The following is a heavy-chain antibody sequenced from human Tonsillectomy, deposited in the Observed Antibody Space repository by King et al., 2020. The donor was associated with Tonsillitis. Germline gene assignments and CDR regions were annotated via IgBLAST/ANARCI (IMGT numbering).Heavy chain of an antibody. CDR3: AIPLENCSGGSCYVIDY. V-gene: IGHV4-4*02. J-gene: IGHJ4*02. Sequence: LQLQESGPGLVKPSGTLSLTCVVSGGSIRSSNWWSWVRQPPGKGLEWIGEMYHSGSSNYNPSLKSRVTISVDKSKNQFSLNLSSVTAADTAVYFCAIPLENCSGGSCYVIDYWGQGTLVTVSS. CDR2: MYHSGSS. D-gene: IGHD2-15*01. CDR1: GGSIRSSNW.